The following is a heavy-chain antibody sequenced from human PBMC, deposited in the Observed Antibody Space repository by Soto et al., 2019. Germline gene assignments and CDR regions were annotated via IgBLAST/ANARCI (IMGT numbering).Heavy chain of an antibody. Sequence: EVQLVESGGGVVRPGGSLRLSCAASGFMFDDFAMSWVRQAPGKGLEWVSGITWNSGSTGYADSVKGRFTISRDNAKNSLYLQMDSLRAEDTAFYYCARDGGVAVAVDAFDIWGQGTMVTVSS. D-gene: IGHD6-19*01. J-gene: IGHJ3*02. CDR1: GFMFDDFA. V-gene: IGHV3-20*04. CDR2: ITWNSGST. CDR3: ARDGGVAVAVDAFDI.